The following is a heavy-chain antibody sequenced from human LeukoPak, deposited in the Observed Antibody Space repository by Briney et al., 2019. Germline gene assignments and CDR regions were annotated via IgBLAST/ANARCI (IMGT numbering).Heavy chain of an antibody. J-gene: IGHJ4*02. D-gene: IGHD2-2*01. V-gene: IGHV3-23*01. CDR2: ISGSGGST. CDR3: ALYCSSTSCPNY. Sequence: GGSLRLSCAASGFTFSTYSMNWVRQAPGKGLEWVSAISGSGGSTYYADSVKGRFTISRDNSKNTLYLQMNSLRAEDTAVYYCALYCSSTSCPNYGGQGTLVTVS. CDR1: GFTFSTYS.